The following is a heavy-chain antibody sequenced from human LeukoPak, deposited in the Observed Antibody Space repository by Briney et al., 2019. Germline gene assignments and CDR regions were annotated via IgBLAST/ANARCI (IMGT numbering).Heavy chain of an antibody. J-gene: IGHJ4*02. Sequence: GGALRLSCAASGFTFSSNAMNWVRQAPGKGLEWVAAIYGRGETTYYADLVKGRFTISRDNSKNTLYLQMNSLRAEDTAVYYCAKTAMIKVIINTYPKGLNYWGQGTLVTVSS. V-gene: IGHV3-23*01. CDR2: IYGRGETT. D-gene: IGHD3-10*01. CDR3: AKTAMIKVIINTYPKGLNY. CDR1: GFTFSSNA.